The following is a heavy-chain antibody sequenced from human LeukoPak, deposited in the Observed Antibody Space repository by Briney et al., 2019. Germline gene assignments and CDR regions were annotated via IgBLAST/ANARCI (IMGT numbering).Heavy chain of an antibody. Sequence: GGSLRLSCAASAFSLSNYEMHWVRQAPGKGLEWIACISSTGSGRFYADSVKGRFTISRDNAKNSLYLQMNSLRVEDTAVYYCARDQWDEDYFDYWGQGTLVTVSP. D-gene: IGHD1-26*01. CDR3: ARDQWDEDYFDY. CDR1: AFSLSNYE. J-gene: IGHJ4*02. V-gene: IGHV3-48*03. CDR2: ISSTGSGR.